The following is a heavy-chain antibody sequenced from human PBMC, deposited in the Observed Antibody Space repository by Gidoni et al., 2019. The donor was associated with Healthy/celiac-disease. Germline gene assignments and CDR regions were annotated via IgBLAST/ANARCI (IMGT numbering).Heavy chain of an antibody. Sequence: QVQLVQSGAEVKKPGSSVMVSCKASGGTFSSYAISWVRQAPVQGLACMGRIITIPGIANYAKRFHGRVKITADKSTSTAYMELSSLRAEYTAVYYCAVGGVVIIGRGYWGQGTLVTVSS. CDR1: GGTFSSYA. CDR2: IITIPGIA. D-gene: IGHD3-3*01. CDR3: AVGGVVIIGRGY. J-gene: IGHJ4*02. V-gene: IGHV1-69*04.